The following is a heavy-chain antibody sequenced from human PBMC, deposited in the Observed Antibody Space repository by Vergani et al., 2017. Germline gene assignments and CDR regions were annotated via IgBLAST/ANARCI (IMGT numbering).Heavy chain of an antibody. CDR1: GFTFSSYS. CDR2: ISSSSSYI. Sequence: VQLVESGGGVVQPGRSLRLSCAASGFTFSSYSMNWVRQAPGKGLEWVSSISSSSSYIYYADSVKGRFTISRDNAKNSLYLQMNSLKTEDTAVYYCTTLESEGYSGSRVIDYWGQGTLVTVSS. D-gene: IGHD1-26*01. J-gene: IGHJ4*02. CDR3: TTLESEGYSGSRVIDY. V-gene: IGHV3-21*03.